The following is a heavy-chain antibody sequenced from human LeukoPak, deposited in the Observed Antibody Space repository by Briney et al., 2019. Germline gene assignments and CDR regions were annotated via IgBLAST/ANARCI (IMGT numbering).Heavy chain of an antibody. CDR1: GNSFTNYW. V-gene: IGHV5-51*01. J-gene: IGHJ4*02. D-gene: IGHD1-26*01. CDR3: ARGREGGPFDY. CDR2: IYSGDSET. Sequence: GESLKISCKCSGNSFTNYWIGWVRQMPGKGLEWMGIIYSGDSETRYSPSFQGQVTISADKSINTAYLQWSSLKASDTAMYYCARGREGGPFDYWGQGTLVTVSS.